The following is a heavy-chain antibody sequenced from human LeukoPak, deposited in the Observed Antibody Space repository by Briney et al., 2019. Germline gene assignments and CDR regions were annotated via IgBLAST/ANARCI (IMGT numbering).Heavy chain of an antibody. D-gene: IGHD3-10*01. CDR1: GDSVSSNSAA. Sequence: SQTLSLTCAISGDSVSSNSAAWHWLRQSPSRGLEWLGRTYYRSKWYNDYAVSVKSRITINPDTSKNQFSLQLNSVTLEDTAVYYCAMSYYYGSGSYFGRWFDPWGQGTLVTVSS. CDR2: TYYRSKWYN. J-gene: IGHJ5*02. CDR3: AMSYYYGSGSYFGRWFDP. V-gene: IGHV6-1*01.